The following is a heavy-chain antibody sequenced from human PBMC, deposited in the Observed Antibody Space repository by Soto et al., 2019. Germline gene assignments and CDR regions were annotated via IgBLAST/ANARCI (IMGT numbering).Heavy chain of an antibody. Sequence: EVQLVEYGGGLVKPGGSLRLSCAASGFTFSNAWMSWVRQAPGKGLEWVGSIKSKTDGGTTDYAAPVNGSFTISRDDSKNTLYLQMNSLKTEDTAVYYCTTDSFWSSSRYYYYNYMGVWGKGTTVTGSS. CDR3: TTDSFWSSSRYYYYNYMGV. D-gene: IGHD6-6*01. CDR1: GFTFSNAW. V-gene: IGHV3-15*01. CDR2: IKSKTDGGTT. J-gene: IGHJ6*03.